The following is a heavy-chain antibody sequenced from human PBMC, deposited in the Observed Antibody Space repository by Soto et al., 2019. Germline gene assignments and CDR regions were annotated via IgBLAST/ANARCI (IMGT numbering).Heavy chain of an antibody. J-gene: IGHJ6*03. D-gene: IGHD2-2*01. V-gene: IGHV4-34*01. CDR1: GGSFSGYY. CDR3: ARQVCSSTNCYRYYYYMDV. CDR2: INHSGST. Sequence: PSETLSLTCAVYGGSFSGYYWSWIRQPPGKGLEWIGEINHSGSTNYNPSLKSRVTISVDTSKNQFSLKLTSVTAADTSVYYCARQVCSSTNCYRYYYYMDVWGKGTTVTVSS.